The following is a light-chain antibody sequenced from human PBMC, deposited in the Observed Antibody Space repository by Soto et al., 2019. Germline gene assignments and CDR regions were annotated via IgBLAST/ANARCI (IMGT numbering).Light chain of an antibody. CDR3: QQSYSTPFT. CDR2: AAS. V-gene: IGKV1-39*01. Sequence: DIQMTQSPSSLSASVGDIVTITCRASQSISSYLNWYQQKPGKAPKLLIYAASSLQSGVPSRFSASGSGTDFTLTISSLQPEDFATYYCQQSYSTPFTFGPGTKVDIK. J-gene: IGKJ3*01. CDR1: QSISSY.